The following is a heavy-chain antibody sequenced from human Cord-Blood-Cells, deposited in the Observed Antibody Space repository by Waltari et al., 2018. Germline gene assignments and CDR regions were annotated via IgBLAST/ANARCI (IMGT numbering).Heavy chain of an antibody. CDR1: GFTFSSYW. D-gene: IGHD2-2*01. Sequence: EVQLVESGGGLVQPGGSLRLSCAASGFTFSSYWMIWFCQAPGKGLEWVANIKQGGSEKYYVDSVKGRFTISRDNAKNSLYLQMNSLRAEDTAVYYCARDLGVLPQPDYWGQGTLVTVSS. CDR2: IKQGGSEK. V-gene: IGHV3-7*01. CDR3: ARDLGVLPQPDY. J-gene: IGHJ4*02.